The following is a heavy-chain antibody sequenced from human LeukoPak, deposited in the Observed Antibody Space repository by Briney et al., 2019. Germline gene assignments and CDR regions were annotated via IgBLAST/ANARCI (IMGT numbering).Heavy chain of an antibody. V-gene: IGHV3-21*01. J-gene: IGHJ5*02. CDR2: ISSSSSYI. CDR1: GFTFSSYS. D-gene: IGHD5-18*01. Sequence: PGGSLRLSCAASGFTFSSYSMNWVRQAPGKGLEWVSSISSSSSYIYYADSVKGRFTISRDNAKNSLYLQMNSLRAEDTAVYYCARAPNGWDTRGLFAPWGQGTLVTVSS. CDR3: ARAPNGWDTRGLFAP.